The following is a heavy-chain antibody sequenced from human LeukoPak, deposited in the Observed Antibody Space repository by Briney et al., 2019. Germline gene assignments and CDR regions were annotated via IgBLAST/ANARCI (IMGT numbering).Heavy chain of an antibody. Sequence: PGGSLRLSCAASGFTFSSYAMSWVRQAPGKGLEWVSGISASASGTYYADSVKGRFTISRDKSKNTLYLQMTDLRADDSALNYGPRGSGACHSHFDYWGQGTLVTVSS. CDR1: GFTFSSYA. D-gene: IGHD3-10*01. J-gene: IGHJ4*02. V-gene: IGHV3-23*01. CDR2: ISASASGT. CDR3: PRGSGACHSHFDY.